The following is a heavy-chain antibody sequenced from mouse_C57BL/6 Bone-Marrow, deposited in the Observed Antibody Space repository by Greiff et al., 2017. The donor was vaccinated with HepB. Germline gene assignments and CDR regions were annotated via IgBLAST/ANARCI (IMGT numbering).Heavy chain of an antibody. CDR2: INYDGSST. D-gene: IGHD1-1*01. CDR3: ARVYYDGSSYWYFDV. CDR1: GFTFSDYY. J-gene: IGHJ1*03. Sequence: LVESEGGLVQPGSSMKLSCTASGFTFSDYYMAWVRQVPEKGLEWVANINYDGSSTYYLDSLKSRFIISRDNAKNILYLQMSSLKSEDTATYYCARVYYDGSSYWYFDVWGTGTTVTVSS. V-gene: IGHV5-16*01.